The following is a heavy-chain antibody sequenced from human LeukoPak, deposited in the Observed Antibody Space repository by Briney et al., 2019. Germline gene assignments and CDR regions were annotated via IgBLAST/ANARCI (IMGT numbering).Heavy chain of an antibody. CDR3: ARGLGAIAVAGWSYYFDY. CDR1: GGSISSYY. CDR2: IYTSGST. D-gene: IGHD6-19*01. V-gene: IGHV4-4*07. Sequence: SETLSLTCTVSGGSISSYYWSWIRQPPGKGLEWIGRIYTSGSTNYNPSPKSRVTMSVDTSKNQFSLKLSSVTAADTAVYYCARGLGAIAVAGWSYYFDYWGQGTLVTVSS. J-gene: IGHJ4*02.